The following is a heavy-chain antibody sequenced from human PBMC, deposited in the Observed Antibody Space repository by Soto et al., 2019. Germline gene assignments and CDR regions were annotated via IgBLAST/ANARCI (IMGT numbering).Heavy chain of an antibody. J-gene: IGHJ4*02. Sequence: PGGSLRLSCSASGVTFRSYGMTWVRQAPGKGLEWVSVISGSAYATYYADSVKGRFTISRDNSKNMLYLQMNSLRAEDTAVYYCAKARRVGATGFFDYWGQGSLVTVSS. CDR3: AKARRVGATGFFDY. D-gene: IGHD1-26*01. CDR2: ISGSAYAT. CDR1: GVTFRSYG. V-gene: IGHV3-23*01.